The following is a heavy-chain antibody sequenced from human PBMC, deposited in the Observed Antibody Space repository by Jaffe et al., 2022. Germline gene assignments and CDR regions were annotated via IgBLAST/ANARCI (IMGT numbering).Heavy chain of an antibody. CDR1: GFTFSNAW. J-gene: IGHJ3*02. CDR3: TTDEVIPRGDDAFDI. V-gene: IGHV3-15*01. CDR2: IKSKTDGGTT. Sequence: EVQLVESGGGLVKPGGSLRLSCAASGFTFSNAWMSWVRQAPGKGLEWVGRIKSKTDGGTTDYAAPVKGRFTISRDDSKNTLYLQMNSLKTEDTAVYYCTTDEVIPRGDDAFDIWGQGTMVTVSS. D-gene: IGHD2-21*01.